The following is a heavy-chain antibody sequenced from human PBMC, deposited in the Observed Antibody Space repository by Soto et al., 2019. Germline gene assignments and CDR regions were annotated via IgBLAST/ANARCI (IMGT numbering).Heavy chain of an antibody. V-gene: IGHV1-69*12. D-gene: IGHD2-2*01. J-gene: IGHJ5*02. CDR3: ARDPFGLVPARSNWFDP. Sequence: QVQLVQSGAEVKKPGSSVKVSCKASGGTFSSYAISWVRQAPGQGLEWLGGIIPIFGTANYAQKFQGRVTITADESTSKAYMELSSLRSEDTAVYYGARDPFGLVPARSNWFDPWGQGTLVTVSS. CDR2: IIPIFGTA. CDR1: GGTFSSYA.